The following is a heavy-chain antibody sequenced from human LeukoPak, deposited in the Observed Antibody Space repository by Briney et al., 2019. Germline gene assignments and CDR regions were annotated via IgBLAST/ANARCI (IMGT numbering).Heavy chain of an antibody. CDR2: IWYDGSSE. CDR3: ARDRVAEGFYSFDH. CDR1: GFTFSSYG. J-gene: IGHJ4*02. D-gene: IGHD3-10*01. Sequence: GGSLRLSCAASGFTFSSYGMHWVRQALGKGLEWVALIWYDGSSEYYADSVKGRFTISRDNSKNTLYLLMNSLRAEDTAVYYCARDRVAEGFYSFDHWGQGTLVTVSS. V-gene: IGHV3-33*01.